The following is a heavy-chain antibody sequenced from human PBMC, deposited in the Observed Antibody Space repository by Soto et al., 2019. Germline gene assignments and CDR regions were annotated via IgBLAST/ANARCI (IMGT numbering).Heavy chain of an antibody. CDR2: IGTRGRTI. CDR3: ARDPAIYSGKFDYGLNV. J-gene: IGHJ6*02. CDR1: GFTFSNYE. Sequence: GGSLRLSCAASGFTFSNYEMNWVRQAPGKGLEWVSYIGTRGRTIYYADSVKGRFTISRDNAKNSLYLQMNSLRAEDTAVYYCARDPAIYSGKFDYGLNVWGQGTTVTVSS. D-gene: IGHD4-4*01. V-gene: IGHV3-48*03.